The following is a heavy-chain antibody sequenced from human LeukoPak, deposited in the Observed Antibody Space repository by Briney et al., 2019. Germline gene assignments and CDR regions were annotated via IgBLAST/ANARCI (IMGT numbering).Heavy chain of an antibody. Sequence: TGGSLRLSCAASGFTFSSYAMSWVRQAPGKGPEWVSAISGSGGSTYYADSVKGRFTISRDNSKNTLYLQMNSLRAEDTAVYYCAKDRIAVADFDYWGQGTLVTVSS. J-gene: IGHJ4*02. CDR2: ISGSGGST. CDR1: GFTFSSYA. CDR3: AKDRIAVADFDY. D-gene: IGHD6-19*01. V-gene: IGHV3-23*01.